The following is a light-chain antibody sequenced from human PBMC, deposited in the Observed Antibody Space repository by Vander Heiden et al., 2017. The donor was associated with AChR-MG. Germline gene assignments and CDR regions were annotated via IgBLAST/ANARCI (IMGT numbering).Light chain of an antibody. Sequence: NFMLTQPHPVSESPGTTVTISCTGSSGSIASNYVQWYQQRPGSAPTTVIYEDNQRPSGVPDRFSGSIDSSSNSASLTISGLKTEDEADYYCQSYDSSNWVFGGGTKLTVL. V-gene: IGLV6-57*02. CDR2: EDN. CDR3: QSYDSSNWV. J-gene: IGLJ3*02. CDR1: SGSIASNY.